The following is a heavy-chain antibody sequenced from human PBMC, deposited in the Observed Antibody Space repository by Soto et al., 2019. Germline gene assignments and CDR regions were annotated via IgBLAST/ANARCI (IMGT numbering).Heavy chain of an antibody. J-gene: IGHJ3*02. Sequence: PGGSLRLSCAASGFTFSDYYMSWIRQAPGKGLEWVSYISSSSYTNYADSVKGRFTISRDNAKNSLYLQMNSLRAEDTAVYYCARDLYCGGDCYSGAWFAFDIWGRGTMVTVSS. D-gene: IGHD2-21*02. CDR2: ISSSSYT. CDR3: ARDLYCGGDCYSGAWFAFDI. CDR1: GFTFSDYY. V-gene: IGHV3-11*06.